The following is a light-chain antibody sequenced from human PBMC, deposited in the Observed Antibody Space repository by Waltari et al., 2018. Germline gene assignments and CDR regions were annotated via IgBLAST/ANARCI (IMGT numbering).Light chain of an antibody. CDR1: QSISNW. Sequence: DIQMAQSPSTLSASVGDRFTITCRASQSISNWLAWYQQKPGKAPKVPIYEASNLKSGVPSRFSGSGSGTEFTLTIINLQPDDFGIYYCQQYNSYPPTFGGGTKVEIK. CDR3: QQYNSYPPT. V-gene: IGKV1-5*03. CDR2: EAS. J-gene: IGKJ4*01.